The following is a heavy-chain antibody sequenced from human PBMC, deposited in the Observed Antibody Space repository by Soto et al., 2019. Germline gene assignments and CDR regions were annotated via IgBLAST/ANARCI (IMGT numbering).Heavy chain of an antibody. V-gene: IGHV4-39*07. Sequence: SETLSLTCTVSGGSISSGGYYWSWIRQHPGKGLEWIGEIYHSGSTNYNPSLKSRVTISVDKSKNQFSLKLSSVTAADTAVYYCARAAAPTLSILTYYYYGMDVWGQGTTVTVSS. CDR2: IYHSGST. CDR1: GGSISSGGYY. D-gene: IGHD6-13*01. CDR3: ARAAAPTLSILTYYYYGMDV. J-gene: IGHJ6*02.